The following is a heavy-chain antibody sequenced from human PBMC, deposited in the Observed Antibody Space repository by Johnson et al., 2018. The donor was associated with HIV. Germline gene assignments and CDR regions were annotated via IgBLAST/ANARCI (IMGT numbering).Heavy chain of an antibody. V-gene: IGHV3-30*04. CDR2: MSYNASNK. CDR3: ARDLAYNSRWTGAFDI. J-gene: IGHJ3*02. CDR1: GFNFSNDA. D-gene: IGHD6-13*01. Sequence: QVQLVESGGGVVQPGRSLRFPCAASGFNFSNDAIHWVRQAPGKGLEWVAIMSYNASNKYYADSVKGRFTISRDNPKNTVYLHMNNLRAEDTAVYYCARDLAYNSRWTGAFDIWGQGTMVTVSS.